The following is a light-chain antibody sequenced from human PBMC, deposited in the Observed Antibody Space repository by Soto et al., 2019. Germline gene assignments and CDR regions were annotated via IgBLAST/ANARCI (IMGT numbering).Light chain of an antibody. CDR3: QQYGSSPWT. CDR2: GAS. Sequence: EIVLTQSPGTLSLSPGERATLSCRASQTVSSNYLAWYQQKAGQAPRLFIYGASSRATGIPDRFSGSGSGTDFTLTISRLEPEDFAVYYCQQYGSSPWTFGQGTKVEIK. CDR1: QTVSSNY. J-gene: IGKJ1*01. V-gene: IGKV3-20*01.